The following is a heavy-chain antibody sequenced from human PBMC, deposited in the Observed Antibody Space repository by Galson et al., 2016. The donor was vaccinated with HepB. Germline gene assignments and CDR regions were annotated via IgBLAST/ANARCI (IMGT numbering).Heavy chain of an antibody. CDR2: ISTSSSYI. CDR3: AKMIGSGYYTFHY. Sequence: SLRLSCAASGFTFRSYSMNWVRQAPGKGLEWVSSISTSSSYIYYADSVKGRFTISRDNAKNSLYLQMNSLRAEDTAVYYCAKMIGSGYYTFHYWGQGTLVTVSS. V-gene: IGHV3-21*01. D-gene: IGHD3-22*01. CDR1: GFTFRSYS. J-gene: IGHJ4*02.